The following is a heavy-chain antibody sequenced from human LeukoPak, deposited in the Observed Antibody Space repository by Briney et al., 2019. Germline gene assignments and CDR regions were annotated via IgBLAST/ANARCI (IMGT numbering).Heavy chain of an antibody. Sequence: GGSLRLSCAASGFTLSNAWMSWVRQAPGKGLEWVARIESETDGGTTDCAAPVKGRFTISRDDSKNTLYLQMNSLKTEDTAVYYCTTVPLGGDYYNWFDPWGQGTLVTVSS. CDR3: TTVPLGGDYYNWFDP. D-gene: IGHD4-17*01. V-gene: IGHV3-15*04. J-gene: IGHJ5*02. CDR1: GFTLSNAW. CDR2: IESETDGGTT.